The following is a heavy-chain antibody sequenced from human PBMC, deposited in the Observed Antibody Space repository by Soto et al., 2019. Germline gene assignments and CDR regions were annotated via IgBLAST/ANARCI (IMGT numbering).Heavy chain of an antibody. Sequence: PGGSLRLSXAASGFTFSDYAMAWVRQAPGKGLEWVSSASGSGSGTYYADSVKGRFTISRDNSKNTLFLHMTNLRAGDTALYFCAKGRPGVAAAPDNWGQGTLVTVSS. V-gene: IGHV3-23*01. CDR3: AKGRPGVAAAPDN. CDR1: GFTFSDYA. CDR2: ASGSGSGT. D-gene: IGHD2-21*01. J-gene: IGHJ4*02.